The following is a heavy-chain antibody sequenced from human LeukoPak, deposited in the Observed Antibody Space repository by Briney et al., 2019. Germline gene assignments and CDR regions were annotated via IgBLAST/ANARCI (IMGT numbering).Heavy chain of an antibody. J-gene: IGHJ3*02. CDR1: GFTFTSSA. CDR3: ARDGSGGNAFDI. Sequence: ASVKVSCKASGFTFTSSAVQWVRQARGQRLEWIGWIVVGSGNTNYAQKFQERVTITRDMSTSTAYMELSSLRSEDTAVYYCARDGSGGNAFDIWGQGTMVTVSS. V-gene: IGHV1-58*01. CDR2: IVVGSGNT. D-gene: IGHD3-16*01.